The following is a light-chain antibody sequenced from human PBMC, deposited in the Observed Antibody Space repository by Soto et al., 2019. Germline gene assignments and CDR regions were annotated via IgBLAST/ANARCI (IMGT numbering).Light chain of an antibody. CDR3: QQRSNWPRT. V-gene: IGKV3-11*01. Sequence: EIVLTQSPATLSLSPGERATLSCRANQSVSSYLAWYQQKPGQAPRLLIYDASNRATGIPARFSGSGSGTDFTLTISSLEPEDFAVYYCQQRSNWPRTFGQGPKVEIK. CDR2: DAS. CDR1: QSVSSY. J-gene: IGKJ1*01.